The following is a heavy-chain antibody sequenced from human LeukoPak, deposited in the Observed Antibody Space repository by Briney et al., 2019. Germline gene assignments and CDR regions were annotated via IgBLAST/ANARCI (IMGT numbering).Heavy chain of an antibody. J-gene: IGHJ4*02. V-gene: IGHV3-74*01. CDR1: GFTFSHYW. CDR2: INGDGSSI. Sequence: GGSLRLSCAASGFTFSHYWMHWVRQSPGEGLVWGSEINGDGSSIGYADSVRGRFTVSRDNAKNTLYLHMNSLRAEDTAIYFCARDQMGATPIDYWGQGTVVTVSS. CDR3: ARDQMGATPIDY. D-gene: IGHD2-8*01.